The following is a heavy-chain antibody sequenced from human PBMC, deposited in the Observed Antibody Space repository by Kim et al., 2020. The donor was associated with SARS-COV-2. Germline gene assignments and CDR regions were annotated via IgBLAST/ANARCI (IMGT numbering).Heavy chain of an antibody. Sequence: SVKVSCKASGGTFSSYAISWVRQAPGQGLEWMGGIIPIFGTANYAQKFQGRVTITADESTSTAYMELSSLRSEDTAVYYCARGPPITMVRGVIITEYYYYYGMDVWGQGTTVTVSS. J-gene: IGHJ6*02. D-gene: IGHD3-10*01. V-gene: IGHV1-69*13. CDR1: GGTFSSYA. CDR3: ARGPPITMVRGVIITEYYYYYGMDV. CDR2: IIPIFGTA.